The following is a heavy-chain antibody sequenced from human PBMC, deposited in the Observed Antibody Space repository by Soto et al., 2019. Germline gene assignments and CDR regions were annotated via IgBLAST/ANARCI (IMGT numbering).Heavy chain of an antibody. V-gene: IGHV3-11*01. J-gene: IGHJ6*03. D-gene: IGHD4-17*01. CDR2: ISSRATTI. CDR1: GFTFSDNY. CDR3: ARATYGDYHYMDV. Sequence: GGSLRLSCAASGFTFSDNYMSWIRQAPGKGLEWVSYISSRATTIYYADSVKGRFTISRDNAKNSLYLQMNSLRGEDTAVYYCARATYGDYHYMDVWGKGTTVTVSS.